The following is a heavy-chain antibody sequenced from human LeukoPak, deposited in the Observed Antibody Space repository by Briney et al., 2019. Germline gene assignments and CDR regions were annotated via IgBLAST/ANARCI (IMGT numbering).Heavy chain of an antibody. D-gene: IGHD3-3*01. Sequence: GGSLRLSCAASGFTFSTYWMTWVRQAPGKGLEWVANIKHDGSEKYYVDSVKGRFTISRDNARNSLYLQMNSLRAEGTAVYYCAKSPTYYDFWSGYKFIDYWGQGTLVTVSS. CDR1: GFTFSTYW. CDR2: IKHDGSEK. J-gene: IGHJ4*02. CDR3: AKSPTYYDFWSGYKFIDY. V-gene: IGHV3-7*01.